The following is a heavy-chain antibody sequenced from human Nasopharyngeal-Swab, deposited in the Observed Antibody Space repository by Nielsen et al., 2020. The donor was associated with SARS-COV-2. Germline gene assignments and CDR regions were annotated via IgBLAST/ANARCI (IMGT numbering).Heavy chain of an antibody. CDR2: ISGSGGST. V-gene: IGHV3-23*01. J-gene: IGHJ4*02. Sequence: WIRQPPGKGLEWVSAISGSGGSTYYADSVKGRFTISRDNSKNTLYLQMNSLRAEDTAVYYCAKEEVEYSSSSGDYWGQGTLVTVSS. D-gene: IGHD6-6*01. CDR3: AKEEVEYSSSSGDY.